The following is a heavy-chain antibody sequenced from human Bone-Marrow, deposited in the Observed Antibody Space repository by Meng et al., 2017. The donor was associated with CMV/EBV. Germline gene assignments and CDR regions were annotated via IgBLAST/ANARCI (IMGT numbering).Heavy chain of an antibody. J-gene: IGHJ4*02. CDR3: TRGGVVVRGDY. CDR1: GFTFGDYA. CDR2: IRSKAYGGTT. Sequence: GESLKISCTASGFTFGDYAMSWVRQAPGKGLEWVGFIRSKAYGGTTEYAASVKDRFTISRDDSKSIAYLQMNSLKTEDTAVYYCTRGGVVVRGDYWGQGTLVTVSS. V-gene: IGHV3-49*04. D-gene: IGHD2-15*01.